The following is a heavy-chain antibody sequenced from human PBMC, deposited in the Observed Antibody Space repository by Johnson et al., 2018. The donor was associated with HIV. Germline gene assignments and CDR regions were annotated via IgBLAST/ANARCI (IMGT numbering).Heavy chain of an antibody. V-gene: IGHV3-66*02. CDR2: LYSGGYP. J-gene: IGHJ3*02. Sequence: LQLVESGGGLVQPGGSLRLSSAASGFTVSNNYMSWVRQAPGKGLEWVSVLYSGGYPYSADSLRVRFTISRDNSKKTLYLQMNSLRTEDTAVYYCARDGDDGDEADDTKGAFDIWGQGTMVTVSS. D-gene: IGHD3-9*01. CDR1: GFTVSNNY. CDR3: ARDGDDGDEADDTKGAFDI.